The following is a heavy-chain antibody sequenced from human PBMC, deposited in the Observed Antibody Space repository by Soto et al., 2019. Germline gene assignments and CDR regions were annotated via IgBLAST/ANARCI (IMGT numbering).Heavy chain of an antibody. V-gene: IGHV1-18*01. Sequence: HVQLVQSGAEVKKPGASLKVSCKASGYTFISYGVSWVRQAPGQGLEWLGWISPYNGNTNYAQKFQGRITMTTETSTSTVYMDLRSLRADDTAVYYCARDQTKWLTDAFDIWGQGTVVVVSS. CDR1: GYTFISYG. CDR2: ISPYNGNT. J-gene: IGHJ3*02. D-gene: IGHD5-12*01. CDR3: ARDQTKWLTDAFDI.